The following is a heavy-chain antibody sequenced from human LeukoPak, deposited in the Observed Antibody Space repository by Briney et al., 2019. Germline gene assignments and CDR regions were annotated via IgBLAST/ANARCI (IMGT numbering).Heavy chain of an antibody. CDR1: GYSFTSYW. V-gene: IGHV5-51*01. CDR3: ARYSSGYYWFDP. J-gene: IGHJ5*02. Sequence: GESLQISCQASGYSFTSYWIGWVRQMPGKGLEWMGIIYPSDSDTRYSPSFQGQVTISADKSITTAYLQWSSLKASDTAMYYCARYSSGYYWFDPWGQGTLVTVSS. D-gene: IGHD3-22*01. CDR2: IYPSDSDT.